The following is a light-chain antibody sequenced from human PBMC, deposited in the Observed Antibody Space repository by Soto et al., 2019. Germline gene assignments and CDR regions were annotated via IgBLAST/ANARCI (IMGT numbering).Light chain of an antibody. J-gene: IGKJ1*01. V-gene: IGKV3-20*01. CDR2: GAS. CDR1: QSVSSSY. Sequence: VLSQSPCTLSLSPGERATLSCRASQSVSSSYLAWYQQKPGQSPRLLIYGASNRATGIPDRFSGSGSGTDFTLTISRLEPEDFAVYYCQPYGSSGPFGQGAKVAI. CDR3: QPYGSSGP.